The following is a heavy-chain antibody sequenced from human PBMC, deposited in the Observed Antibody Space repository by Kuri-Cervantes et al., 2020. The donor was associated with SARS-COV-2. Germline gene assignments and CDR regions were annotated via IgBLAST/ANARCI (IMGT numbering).Heavy chain of an antibody. CDR1: GGSFSGYY. J-gene: IGHJ6*03. Sequence: ETLSLTCAVYGGSFSGYYWSWIRQPPGKGLEWVGRIKSKTDGGTTDYAAPVKGRFTISRDDSKNTLYLQMNSLKTEDTAVYYCTTDTTRYCSSTSCSRGGYYYYMDVWGKGTTVTVSS. D-gene: IGHD2-2*01. V-gene: IGHV3-15*01. CDR2: IKSKTDGGTT. CDR3: TTDTTRYCSSTSCSRGGYYYYMDV.